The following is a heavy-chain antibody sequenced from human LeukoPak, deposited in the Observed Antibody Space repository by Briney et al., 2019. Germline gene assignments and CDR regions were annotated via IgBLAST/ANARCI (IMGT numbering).Heavy chain of an antibody. D-gene: IGHD1-14*01. CDR2: ISSSGGTT. CDR3: ARCTRTTVTAFDY. Sequence: GGSLRLSCAASGFTFNTYEMNWVRQTPGKGLEWLSYISSSGGTTYYADSVKGRFTISRDNAKSSLHLQMNNLRAEDTAVYYCARCTRTTVTAFDYWGQGTLVTVSS. J-gene: IGHJ4*02. V-gene: IGHV3-48*03. CDR1: GFTFNTYE.